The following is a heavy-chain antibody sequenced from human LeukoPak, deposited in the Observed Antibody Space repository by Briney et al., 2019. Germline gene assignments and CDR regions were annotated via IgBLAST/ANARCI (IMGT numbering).Heavy chain of an antibody. D-gene: IGHD2-21*02. V-gene: IGHV4-38-2*01. CDR3: ARAGVVVTAIPQY. J-gene: IGHJ4*02. Sequence: SQTLSLTCAVSGYSTSSGYYWGWIRQPPGKGLEWIGSIYHSGSTYYNPSLKSRVTISVDTSKNQCSLKLSAVTAADTAVYYCARAGVVVTAIPQYWGQGTLVTVSS. CDR1: GYSTSSGYY. CDR2: IYHSGST.